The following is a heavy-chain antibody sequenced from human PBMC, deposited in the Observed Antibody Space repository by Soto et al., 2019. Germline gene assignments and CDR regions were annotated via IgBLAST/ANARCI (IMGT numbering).Heavy chain of an antibody. J-gene: IGHJ4*02. CDR2: ISSSSSTI. V-gene: IGHV3-48*01. CDR1: GFTFSSYS. CDR3: ASIAAAAMAGKFDY. Sequence: GGSLRLSCAASGFTFSSYSMNWVRQAPGKGLEWVSYISSSSSTIYYADSVKGRFTISRDNAKNSLYLQMNSLRAEDTAVYYCASIAAAAMAGKFDYWGQGTLVTVSS. D-gene: IGHD6-13*01.